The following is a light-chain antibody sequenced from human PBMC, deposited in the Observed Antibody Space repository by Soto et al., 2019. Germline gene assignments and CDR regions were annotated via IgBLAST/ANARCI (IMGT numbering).Light chain of an antibody. CDR2: KVS. V-gene: IGKV2-24*01. CDR3: MQATQSHWT. Sequence: DIVVTQTPLSLSVSPGQPASISYKSCQCLLHSDGKTFLSCYLQRPGQPPRLLIYKVSDRFSGVPDRFSGSGAGTDFTLTISRVEAEDVGIYYCMQATQSHWTFGQGTKVDI. CDR1: QCLLHSDGKTF. J-gene: IGKJ1*01.